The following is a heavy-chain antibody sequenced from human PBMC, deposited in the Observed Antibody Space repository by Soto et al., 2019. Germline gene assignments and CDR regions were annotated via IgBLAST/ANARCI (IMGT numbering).Heavy chain of an antibody. J-gene: IGHJ5*02. Sequence: QLQLVQSGTELKKPGASVKVSCKASGYTFTNYGITWVRQAPGQGLEWMGWINADYGNTNYEQKLQGRVTMTTDTATNPAYMELRSLRSDDTSVYYCARTTLSHFNWFDPWGQGTLVTVSS. D-gene: IGHD1-1*01. CDR1: GYTFTNYG. V-gene: IGHV1-18*04. CDR3: ARTTLSHFNWFDP. CDR2: INADYGNT.